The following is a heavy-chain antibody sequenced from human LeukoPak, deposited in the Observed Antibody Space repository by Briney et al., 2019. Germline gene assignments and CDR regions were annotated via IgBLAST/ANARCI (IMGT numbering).Heavy chain of an antibody. CDR3: ARDRSYDSSGPDY. D-gene: IGHD3-22*01. J-gene: IGHJ4*02. CDR2: IWCDGSKK. CDR1: GFTFNDAW. Sequence: GGSLRLSCAASGFTFNDAWMNWVRQAPGKGLEWVAVIWCDGSKKYYGDSMKGRFTISRDNSKNTLSLQMNSLRAEDTAVYYCARDRSYDSSGPDYWGQGTQVTVSS. V-gene: IGHV3-33*08.